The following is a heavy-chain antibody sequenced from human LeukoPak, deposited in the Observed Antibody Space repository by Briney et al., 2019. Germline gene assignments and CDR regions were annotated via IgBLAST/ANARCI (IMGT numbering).Heavy chain of an antibody. CDR1: GFTFSSYA. V-gene: IGHV3-30-3*01. Sequence: AGGSLRLSCAASGFTFSSYAMHWVRQAPGKGLEWVAVISYDGSNKYYADSVKGRFTISRDNSKNTLYLQMNSLRAEDTAVYYCARVGVDPDYYGVDVRGQGTTVTVSS. D-gene: IGHD3-10*01. J-gene: IGHJ6*02. CDR3: ARVGVDPDYYGVDV. CDR2: ISYDGSNK.